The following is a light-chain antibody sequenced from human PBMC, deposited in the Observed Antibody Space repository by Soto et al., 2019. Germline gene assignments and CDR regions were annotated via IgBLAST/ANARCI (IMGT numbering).Light chain of an antibody. CDR2: GAS. V-gene: IGKV3-15*01. CDR1: QSVSSN. J-gene: IGKJ3*01. CDR3: QQYNNWPF. Sequence: EIVMTQSPATLSVSPGERATLSCRASQSVSSNLAWYQQKPGQAPRLLIYGASTRATGIPARFSGSGSGTEFTLTISSLQSEDFAVYYYQQYNNWPFFGPGTKVDIK.